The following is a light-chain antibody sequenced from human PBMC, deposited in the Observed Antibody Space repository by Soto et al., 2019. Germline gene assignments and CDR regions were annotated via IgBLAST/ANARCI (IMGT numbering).Light chain of an antibody. J-gene: IGKJ5*01. V-gene: IGKV1-33*01. CDR1: QGISTH. CDR2: DAS. Sequence: DTQMTQSPSSLSASLGDRVTITCQASQGISTHLSWYQQKPRRAPKVLIYDASTLETGVPSRFSGRGSGTDFTFTISSLHPEDIATYYCQQYDNLPITFGQGTRLESK. CDR3: QQYDNLPIT.